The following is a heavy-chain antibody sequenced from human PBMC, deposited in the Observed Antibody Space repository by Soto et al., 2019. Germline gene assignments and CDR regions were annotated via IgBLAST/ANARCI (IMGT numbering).Heavy chain of an antibody. CDR2: IYPGDSET. J-gene: IGHJ4*03. V-gene: IGHV5-51*01. CDR1: GYSFVTHW. CDR3: FAAINGDFEY. Sequence: GESLKISCKGSGYSFVTHWITWVRQMPGKGLEWMGSIYPGDSETNYSPSFQGHVTISADKSISTAYLQWSSLKASDTALYYCFAAINGDFEYWGQGTMVTVSS. D-gene: IGHD5-12*01.